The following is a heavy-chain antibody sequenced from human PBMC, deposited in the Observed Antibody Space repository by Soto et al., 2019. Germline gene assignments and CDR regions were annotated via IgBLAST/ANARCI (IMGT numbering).Heavy chain of an antibody. CDR3: ARGSGLLAGENGMDV. D-gene: IGHD3-10*01. V-gene: IGHV4-30-2*01. CDR1: GGSISSGGYS. Sequence: PSETLSLTCAVSGGSISSGGYSWSWIRQPPGKGLEWIGYIYHSGSTYYNPSLKSRVTISVDRSKNQFSLKLSSVTAADTAVYYCARGSGLLAGENGMDVWGQGTTVTVSS. CDR2: IYHSGST. J-gene: IGHJ6*02.